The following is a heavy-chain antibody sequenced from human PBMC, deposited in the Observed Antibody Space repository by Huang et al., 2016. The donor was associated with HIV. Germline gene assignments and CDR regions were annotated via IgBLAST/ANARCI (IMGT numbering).Heavy chain of an antibody. J-gene: IGHJ3*02. D-gene: IGHD5-18*01. CDR1: GGSFSDYY. CDR2: SNHSGTT. Sequence: QVQLQQWGTGLLKPSETLSLTCAVYGGSFSDYYWSWIRQPPGKGLEWIGESNHSGTTNSHPSLKSRVTISLDTSKNQFSLKVKSLTAADTAVYYCARGQGTIQLLTDTDAFDIWGQGTMVTVSS. CDR3: ARGQGTIQLLTDTDAFDI. V-gene: IGHV4-34*01.